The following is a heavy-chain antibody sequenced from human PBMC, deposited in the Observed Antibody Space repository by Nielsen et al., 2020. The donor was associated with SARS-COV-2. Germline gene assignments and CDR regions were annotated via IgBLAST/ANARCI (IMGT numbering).Heavy chain of an antibody. J-gene: IGHJ3*01. D-gene: IGHD1/OR15-1a*01. CDR2: MYYSGST. CDR1: GGSISSDIYS. V-gene: IGHV4-30-2*01. CDR3: ATGNKIFDDAFDV. Sequence: SETLSLTCAVSGGSISSDIYSWSWVRQPPGKGLEWIGYMYYSGSTYYNPSLESRVTISVDRSKSQFSLRLTSVTAADTAVYFCATGNKIFDDAFDVWGQGAVVTVSA.